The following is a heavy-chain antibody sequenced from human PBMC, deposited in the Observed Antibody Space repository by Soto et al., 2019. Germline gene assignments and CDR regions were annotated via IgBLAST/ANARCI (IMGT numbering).Heavy chain of an antibody. CDR1: PGSISGYY. V-gene: IGHV4-59*12. CDR2: IYYSGST. J-gene: IGHJ5*02. D-gene: IGHD5-18*01. Sequence: PSETVSLTCTVSPGSISGYYWSWIRQPPGKGLEWIGYIYYSGSTNYNPSLKSRVTISVDTSKNQFSLKLSSVTAAGTAVYDCARTNNTSMVPSGPGTLVTVST. CDR3: ARTNNTSMVP.